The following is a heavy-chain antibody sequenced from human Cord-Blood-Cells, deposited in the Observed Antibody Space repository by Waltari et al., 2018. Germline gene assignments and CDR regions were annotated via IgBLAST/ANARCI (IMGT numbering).Heavy chain of an antibody. CDR2: INHSGST. Sequence: QVQLQQWGAGLLKPSETLSLTCAVYGGSFSGYYWSWIRQPPGKGLEWIGEINHSGSTNYNPSLKGRVTISVDTSKNQFSLKLSSVTAADTAVYYCARVDYYGSGSYNWFDPWGQGTLVTVSS. D-gene: IGHD3-10*01. V-gene: IGHV4-34*01. J-gene: IGHJ5*02. CDR3: ARVDYYGSGSYNWFDP. CDR1: GGSFSGYY.